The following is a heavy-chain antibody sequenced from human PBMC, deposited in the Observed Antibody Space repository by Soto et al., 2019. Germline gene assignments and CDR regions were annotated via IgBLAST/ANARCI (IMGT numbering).Heavy chain of an antibody. CDR1: GFTFSSYW. Sequence: EVQLVESGGGLVQPGGSLRLSRAASGFTFSSYWMHWVRQAPGERPVWVSRISTDGSITAYADSVKGRFTVSRDNAKNTLYLLMNSLRADDTAVYYCARNRDGVDYWGQGTLVTVSS. V-gene: IGHV3-74*01. CDR3: ARNRDGVDY. CDR2: ISTDGSIT. J-gene: IGHJ4*02.